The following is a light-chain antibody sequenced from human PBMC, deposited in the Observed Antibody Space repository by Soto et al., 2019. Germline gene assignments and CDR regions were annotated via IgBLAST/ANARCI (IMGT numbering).Light chain of an antibody. CDR1: SSNIGAGYD. CDR2: DNT. J-gene: IGLJ1*01. Sequence: QSVLTQPPSVSGAPGQRVTISCTGSSSNIGAGYDVHWYQQVPGTVPRLLIYDNTNRPSGVPDRFSGSKSGTSASLAITGLQAEDEADYYCQSYDSSLSGFYVFGSGTKVTVL. V-gene: IGLV1-40*01. CDR3: QSYDSSLSGFYV.